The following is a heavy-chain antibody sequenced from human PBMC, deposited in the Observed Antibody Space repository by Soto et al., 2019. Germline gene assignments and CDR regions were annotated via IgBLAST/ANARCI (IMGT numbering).Heavy chain of an antibody. CDR1: GYTFTSYA. CDR3: ARDTAMVTSHLWFDP. D-gene: IGHD5-18*01. J-gene: IGHJ5*02. V-gene: IGHV1-3*01. CDR2: INAGNGNT. Sequence: ASVKVSCKASGYTFTSYAMHWVRQAPGQRLEWMGWINAGNGNTKYSQKFQGRVTITRDTSASTAYMELSSLRSEDTAVYYCARDTAMVTSHLWFDPWGQGTLVTVSS.